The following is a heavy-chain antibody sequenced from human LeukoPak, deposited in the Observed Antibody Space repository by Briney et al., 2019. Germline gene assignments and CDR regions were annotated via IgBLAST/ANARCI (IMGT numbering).Heavy chain of an antibody. CDR2: IDHSGTT. V-gene: IGHV4-34*01. CDR1: GASFSGYY. Sequence: PSETLSLTCAVYGASFSGYYWNWIRQPPGKGLEWIGEIDHSGTTNYNPSIKSRVTISADTSKNQFSLKLTSVTAADTAVHYCARGPIDYERGGHWGQGTLVTVSS. J-gene: IGHJ1*01. D-gene: IGHD4/OR15-4a*01. CDR3: ARGPIDYERGGH.